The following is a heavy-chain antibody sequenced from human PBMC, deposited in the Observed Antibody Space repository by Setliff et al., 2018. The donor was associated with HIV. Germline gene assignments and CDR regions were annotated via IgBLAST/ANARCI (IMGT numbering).Heavy chain of an antibody. J-gene: IGHJ3*02. Sequence: SETLSLTCIVSGGSISSTSYYWGWIRQPPGKGLEWIGSIYYSGSTSYNPSLKSRVTISVDTSKNQFSLKLSSVTAADTAVYYCVRHSRYYGSGSYLPPTIDYWGIGDVFDIWGQGAMVTVSS. CDR1: GGSISSTSYY. CDR2: IYYSGST. CDR3: VRHSRYYGSGSYLPPTIDYWGIGDVFDI. V-gene: IGHV4-39*01. D-gene: IGHD3-10*01.